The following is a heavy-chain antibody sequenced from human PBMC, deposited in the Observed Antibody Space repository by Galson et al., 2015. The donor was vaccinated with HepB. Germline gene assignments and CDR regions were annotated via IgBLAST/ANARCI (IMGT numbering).Heavy chain of an antibody. CDR1: GGTFSSYK. CDR2: IIPFLGIV. D-gene: IGHD3-10*01. CDR3: ARDRRGSLSPAMDA. V-gene: IGHV1-69*04. J-gene: IGHJ6*02. Sequence: SVKVSCKASGGTFSSYKISWVRQAPGQGLEWMGRIIPFLGIVNYAQKFQGRVTITADKSTKTAYMELSSLRSEDTALYFCARDRRGSLSPAMDAWGQGTTVTVSS.